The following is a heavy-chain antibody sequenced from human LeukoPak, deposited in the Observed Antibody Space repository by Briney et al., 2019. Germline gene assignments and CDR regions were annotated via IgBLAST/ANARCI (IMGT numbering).Heavy chain of an antibody. CDR1: GFTFSSYW. D-gene: IGHD6-19*01. J-gene: IGHJ4*02. V-gene: IGHV3-7*01. CDR3: ARAMPELHSSGWSFDY. Sequence: GGSLRLSCAASGFTFSSYWMSWVRQAPEKGLEWVANIKQDGSEKYYVDSVKGRFTISRDNAKNSLYLQMNSLRAEDTAVYYCARAMPELHSSGWSFDYWGQGTLVTVSS. CDR2: IKQDGSEK.